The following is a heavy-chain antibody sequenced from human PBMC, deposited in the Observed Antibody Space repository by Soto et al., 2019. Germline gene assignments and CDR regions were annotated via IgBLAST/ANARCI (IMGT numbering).Heavy chain of an antibody. V-gene: IGHV4-31*03. D-gene: IGHD2-8*01. CDR1: GGSISSGGYY. CDR3: ARPRGSCTNGVCYSWHAFDI. J-gene: IGHJ3*02. Sequence: QVQLQESGPGLVKPSQTLSLTCTVSGGSISSGGYYWSWIRQHPGKGLEWIGYIYYSGSTYYNPSLKSRVTISVDTSKNQFSLKLSSVTAADTAVYFCARPRGSCTNGVCYSWHAFDIWGQGTMVTVSS. CDR2: IYYSGST.